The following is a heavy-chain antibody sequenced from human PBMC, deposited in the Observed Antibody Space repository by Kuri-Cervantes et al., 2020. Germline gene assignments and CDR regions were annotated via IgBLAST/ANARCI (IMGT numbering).Heavy chain of an antibody. CDR3: ARDSASTSSYYYGMDV. D-gene: IGHD2-2*01. V-gene: IGHV3-30*19. Sequence: LSLTCAASGFTFSSYGMHWVRQAPGRGLEWVAVIWYDGSNKYYADSVKGRFTISRDNSKNTLYLQMNSLRAEDTAVYYCARDSASTSSYYYGMDVWGQGTTVTVSS. J-gene: IGHJ6*02. CDR2: IWYDGSNK. CDR1: GFTFSSYG.